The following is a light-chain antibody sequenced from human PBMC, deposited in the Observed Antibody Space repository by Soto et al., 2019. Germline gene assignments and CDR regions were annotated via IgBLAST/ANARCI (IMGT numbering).Light chain of an antibody. J-gene: IGLJ2*01. Sequence: HSVLTQPPSVSGAPGQRVTISCTGSSSNIGAGYDVHWYQQLPGTAPKLLIYGNSNRPSGVPDRFSGSKSGTSASLAITGLQAEDEADYYCQSYDSSLEGVVFGGGTKLTVL. CDR1: SSNIGAGYD. CDR3: QSYDSSLEGVV. CDR2: GNS. V-gene: IGLV1-40*01.